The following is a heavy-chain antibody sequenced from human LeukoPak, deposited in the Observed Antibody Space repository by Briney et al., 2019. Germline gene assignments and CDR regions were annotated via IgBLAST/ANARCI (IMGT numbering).Heavy chain of an antibody. V-gene: IGHV4-34*01. CDR1: GGSFSGYY. CDR2: INHSGST. CDR3: ASGYCSSTSCLSHYYYYYGMDV. J-gene: IGHJ6*04. D-gene: IGHD2-2*01. Sequence: SETLSLICAVYGGSFSGYYWSWSRQPPGKGLEWIGEINHSGSTNYNPSLKSRVTISVDTSKNQFSLKLSSVTAADTAVYYCASGYCSSTSCLSHYYYYYGMDVWGKGTTVTVSS.